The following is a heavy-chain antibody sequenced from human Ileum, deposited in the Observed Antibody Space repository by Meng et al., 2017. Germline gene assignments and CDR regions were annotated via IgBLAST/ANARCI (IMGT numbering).Heavy chain of an antibody. V-gene: IGHV3-30*04. Sequence: QVQLVEAGGDVVQHGRSLILSCAASPFILNNFAIQWVRQAPGKGLEWVALIFQDGSKTYYADSVKGRFTISRDTSRNSIYLQMNNLRGEDAAIYYCASVADYWGQGTLVTVSS. CDR2: IFQDGSKT. CDR3: ASVADY. J-gene: IGHJ4*02. CDR1: PFILNNFA.